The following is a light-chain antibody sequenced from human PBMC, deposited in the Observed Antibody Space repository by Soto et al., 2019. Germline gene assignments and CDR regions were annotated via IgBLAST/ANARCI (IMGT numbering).Light chain of an antibody. J-gene: IGKJ2*01. CDR2: GAS. V-gene: IGKV3-20*01. CDR1: QSVSSSY. CDR3: LQYCSSLYT. Sequence: EIVLAQSPGTLSLSPGERATLSCRASQSVSSSYLAWYQQKPGQAPRLLIYGASYRATGIPDRFSGSGSGTDFTLTISRLEPEDFAVYYCLQYCSSLYTFGQGTKLEIK.